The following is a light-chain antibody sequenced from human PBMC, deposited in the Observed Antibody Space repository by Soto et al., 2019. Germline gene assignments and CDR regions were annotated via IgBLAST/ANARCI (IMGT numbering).Light chain of an antibody. CDR1: NSNIGSNT. Sequence: QSVLTQPPSASGTPGQRVTISCSGSNSNIGSNTVNWYQQLPGTAPKLLIYSNNQRPSGVPDRFSGSKSGTSASLASSGLQSEDESDYYCAAWDDSLNGPVVFGGGTNVTVL. CDR3: AAWDDSLNGPVV. J-gene: IGLJ2*01. V-gene: IGLV1-44*01. CDR2: SNN.